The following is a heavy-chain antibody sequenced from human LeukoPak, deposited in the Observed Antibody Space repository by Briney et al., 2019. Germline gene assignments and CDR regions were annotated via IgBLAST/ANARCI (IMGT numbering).Heavy chain of an antibody. V-gene: IGHV3-11*04. D-gene: IGHD2-2*01. J-gene: IGHJ4*02. Sequence: GGSLRLSCAASGFTFSDYYMSWIRQAPGKGLEWVSYISSSGSTIYYADSVKGRFTISRDNAKNSLYLQMNSLRAEDTAVYYCARDQDIVVVPAASPFDYWGQGTLVTVSS. CDR3: ARDQDIVVVPAASPFDY. CDR1: GFTFSDYY. CDR2: ISSSGSTI.